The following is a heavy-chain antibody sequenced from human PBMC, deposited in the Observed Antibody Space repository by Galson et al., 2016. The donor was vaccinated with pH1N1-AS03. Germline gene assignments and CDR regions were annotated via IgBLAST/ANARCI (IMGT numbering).Heavy chain of an antibody. CDR3: ARGVAAGVDF. Sequence: SVKVSCKASGFTFTSNDINWVRQAPGQGLEWMGWMNPNTGITGYAQKFQGRVTMTRDISISTAYMELSSLRSKDTAAYFCARGVAAGVDFWGQGTLVTVSS. CDR1: GFTFTSND. D-gene: IGHD3-10*01. J-gene: IGHJ4*02. V-gene: IGHV1-8*01. CDR2: MNPNTGIT.